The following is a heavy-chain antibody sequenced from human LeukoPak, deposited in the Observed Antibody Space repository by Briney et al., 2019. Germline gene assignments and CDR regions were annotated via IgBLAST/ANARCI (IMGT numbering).Heavy chain of an antibody. J-gene: IGHJ6*03. CDR2: IKQDGSEK. CDR1: GFTFSSYL. V-gene: IGHV3-7*01. D-gene: IGHD2-8*02. Sequence: PGGSLRLSCAAPGFTFSSYLMTWVRQAPGKGLGWVAHIKQDGSEKYYVDSVKGRFTVSRDNAKNSLYLQMNGLRAEDTAVYYCASLVWHENYFYYYYMDVWGTGTTVTVSS. CDR3: ASLVWHENYFYYYYMDV.